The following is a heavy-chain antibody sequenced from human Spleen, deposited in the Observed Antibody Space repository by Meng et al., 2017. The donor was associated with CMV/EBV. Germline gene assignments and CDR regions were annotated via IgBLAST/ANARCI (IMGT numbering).Heavy chain of an antibody. J-gene: IGHJ4*02. CDR2: ISYDGTNK. CDR3: ARDGGFWEWQTFNY. Sequence: GGSLRLSCAASGFTFSTYAMHWVRQAPGKGLEWVAVISYDGTNKYYADSVKGRFTISRDNSKNTLFLQVNSLRTEDTAIYYCARDGGFWEWQTFNYWGQGTLVTVSS. CDR1: GFTFSTYA. D-gene: IGHD3-3*01. V-gene: IGHV3-30-3*01.